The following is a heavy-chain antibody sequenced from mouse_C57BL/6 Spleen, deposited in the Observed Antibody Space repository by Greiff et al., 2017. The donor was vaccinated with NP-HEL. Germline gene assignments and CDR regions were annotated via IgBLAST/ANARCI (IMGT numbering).Heavy chain of an antibody. J-gene: IGHJ2*01. CDR3: AREKNFDY. CDR2: ISDGGSYT. Sequence: EVQGVESGGGLVKPGGSLKLSCAASGFTFSSYAMSWVRQTPEQRLEWVATISDGGSYTYYPDNVKGRFTISRDNAKNNLYLQMSHLKSEDTAMYYCAREKNFDYWGQGTTLTVSS. CDR1: GFTFSSYA. V-gene: IGHV5-4*01.